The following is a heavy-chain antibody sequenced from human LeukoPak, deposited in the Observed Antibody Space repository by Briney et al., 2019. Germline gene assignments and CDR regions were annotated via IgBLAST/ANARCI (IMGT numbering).Heavy chain of an antibody. CDR1: GFTFSNYA. V-gene: IGHV3-64D*09. J-gene: IGHJ5*02. CDR2: ISSNGGST. CDR3: VRSAGWFDP. Sequence: GGSLRLSCAASGFTFSNYAMHWVRQAPGKGLEYVSAISSNGGSTYYADSVKGRFIISRDNSKNTLSLQMSGLRPEDTAVYFCVRSAGWFDPWGQGTLVTVSS. D-gene: IGHD3-10*01.